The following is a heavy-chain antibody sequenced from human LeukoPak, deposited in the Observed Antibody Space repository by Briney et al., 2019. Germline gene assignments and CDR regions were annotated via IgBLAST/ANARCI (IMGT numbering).Heavy chain of an antibody. CDR2: ISSSGSTI. D-gene: IGHD3-22*01. CDR1: GFTFSSYA. Sequence: TGGSLRLSCAASGFTFSSYAMSWVRQAPGKGLEWVSYISSSGSTIYYADSVKGRFTISRDNAKNSLYLQMNSLRAEDTAVYYCARDGFYYYDSSGYWPYGMDVWGQGTTVTVSS. J-gene: IGHJ6*02. CDR3: ARDGFYYYDSSGYWPYGMDV. V-gene: IGHV3-48*04.